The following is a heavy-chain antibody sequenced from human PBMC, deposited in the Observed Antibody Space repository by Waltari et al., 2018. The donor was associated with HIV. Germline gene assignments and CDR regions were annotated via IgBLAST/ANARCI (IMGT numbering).Heavy chain of an antibody. CDR2: ISYVGSNK. CDR1: RFPFSRFA. Sequence: QVQLVESGGGVVQPWRSLRLSCAASRFPFSRFAVHWVRQAPGKGLEWVAVISYVGSNKYYADSVRGRFTISRDNSKNTLYLQMNSLRAEDTAVYYCAREVVPYYFDYWGQGTLVTVSS. CDR3: AREVVPYYFDY. V-gene: IGHV3-30*01. J-gene: IGHJ4*02. D-gene: IGHD2-15*01.